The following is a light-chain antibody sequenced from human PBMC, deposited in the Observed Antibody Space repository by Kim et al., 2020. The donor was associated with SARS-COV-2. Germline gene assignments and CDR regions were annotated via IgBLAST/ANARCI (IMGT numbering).Light chain of an antibody. Sequence: VSPGQTARITCSGDKLGDKYACWYQQKPGQSPVLVIYQDSKRPSGIPERFSGSNSGNTATLTISGTQAMDEADYYCQAWDSSTVVFGGGTKLTVL. J-gene: IGLJ2*01. CDR2: QDS. CDR1: KLGDKY. CDR3: QAWDSSTVV. V-gene: IGLV3-1*01.